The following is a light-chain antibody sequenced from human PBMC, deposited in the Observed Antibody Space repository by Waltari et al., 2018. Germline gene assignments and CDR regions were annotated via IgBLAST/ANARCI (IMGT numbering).Light chain of an antibody. V-gene: IGKV3-20*01. Sequence: EVVLTQSPGTLSLSPGERATLFCRASQSISRYLVWYQQRPGQAPRLLIYGASIRAAGIPDRFSGSGSGTDFTLSISRLEPEDFAVYYCQNHERLPATFVQGTRVEIK. CDR3: QNHERLPAT. J-gene: IGKJ1*01. CDR1: QSISRY. CDR2: GAS.